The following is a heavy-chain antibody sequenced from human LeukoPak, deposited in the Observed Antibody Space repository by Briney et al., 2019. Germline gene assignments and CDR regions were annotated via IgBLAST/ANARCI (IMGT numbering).Heavy chain of an antibody. D-gene: IGHD2-2*02. CDR3: AKMCPLLSSTSCYNY. V-gene: IGHV3-30*02. CDR2: IRYDGSNK. J-gene: IGHJ4*02. Sequence: GESLKISCAASGFTFSSYGMHWVRQAPGKGLEWVAFIRYDGSNKYYADSVKGRFTISRDNSKNTLYLQMNSLRAEDTAVYYCAKMCPLLSSTSCYNYWGQGTLVTVSS. CDR1: GFTFSSYG.